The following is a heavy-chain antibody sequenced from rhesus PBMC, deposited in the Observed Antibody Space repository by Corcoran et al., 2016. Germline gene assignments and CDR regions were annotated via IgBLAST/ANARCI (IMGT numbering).Heavy chain of an antibody. CDR2: ITYSGST. V-gene: IGHV4-122*02. CDR1: GGSISSGYYY. D-gene: IGHD6-25*01. J-gene: IGHJ4*01. Sequence: QVQLQESGPGLVKPSETLSLTCAVSGGSISSGYYYWSWLRQPPGKGMEWIGYITYSGSTIYNPSLKSRVTISRDTSKSQFSLKLSSVTAADTAVYYCASLAAAGYWGQGVLVTVSS. CDR3: ASLAAAGY.